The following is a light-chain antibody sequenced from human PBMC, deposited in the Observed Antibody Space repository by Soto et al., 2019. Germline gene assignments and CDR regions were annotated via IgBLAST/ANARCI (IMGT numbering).Light chain of an antibody. J-gene: IGKJ1*01. V-gene: IGKV1-5*03. Sequence: DIQMTQSPSTLSASVGDRVTITCRASQSISYWLACYQQKPGKAPKLLIYKASSLQSGVPSRFSGSGSGTEFTLTISSLQPDDFATYYCQQYNSYWTFGQGTKVDIK. CDR2: KAS. CDR3: QQYNSYWT. CDR1: QSISYW.